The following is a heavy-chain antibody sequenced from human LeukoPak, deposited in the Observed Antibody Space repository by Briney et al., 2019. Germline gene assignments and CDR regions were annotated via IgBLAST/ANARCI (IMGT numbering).Heavy chain of an antibody. J-gene: IGHJ5*02. D-gene: IGHD6-13*01. CDR2: IYNSGST. Sequence: SETLSLTCSVSGGSISSSTYYWGWIRQPPGKGLEWIGNIYNSGSTYYNPSLKSRVTISVDTSKNQFSLKLSSVTAANTAVYYCARQAYSSNLGWFDPWGQGTLVTVSS. CDR3: ARQAYSSNLGWFDP. V-gene: IGHV4-39*01. CDR1: GGSISSSTYY.